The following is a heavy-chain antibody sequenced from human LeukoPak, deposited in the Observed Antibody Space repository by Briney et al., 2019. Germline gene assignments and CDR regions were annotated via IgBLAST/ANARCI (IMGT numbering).Heavy chain of an antibody. Sequence: SETLSLTRTVSGGSISSSSYYWGWIRQPPGKGLEWIGSIYYSGSTYYNPSLKSRVTISVDTSKNQFSLKLSSVTAADTAVYYCAREEPYGDSHFDYWGQGTLVTVSS. CDR2: IYYSGST. CDR3: AREEPYGDSHFDY. CDR1: GGSISSSSYY. J-gene: IGHJ4*02. D-gene: IGHD4-17*01. V-gene: IGHV4-39*07.